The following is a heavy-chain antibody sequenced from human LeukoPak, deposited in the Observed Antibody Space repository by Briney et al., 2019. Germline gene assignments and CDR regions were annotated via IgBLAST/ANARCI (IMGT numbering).Heavy chain of an antibody. J-gene: IGHJ4*02. V-gene: IGHV3-74*01. CDR1: GFTFSSYW. Sequence: GGSLRLSCAASGFTFSSYWMHWVRQAPGKGLVWVSRINTDGSSTNYADSVKGRFTISRDNAKNSLYLQMNSLRAEDTAVYYCASRAHFWSGPGGWGQGTLVTVSS. D-gene: IGHD3-3*02. CDR2: INTDGSST. CDR3: ASRAHFWSGPGG.